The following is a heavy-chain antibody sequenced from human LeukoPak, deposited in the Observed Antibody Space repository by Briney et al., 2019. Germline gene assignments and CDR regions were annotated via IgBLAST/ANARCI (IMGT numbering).Heavy chain of an antibody. D-gene: IGHD3-22*01. CDR3: ASAKYYYDGSGYYSFDY. Sequence: SQTLSLTCALSRDSVSSNSAAWNWIRQSPSRGLEWLGRTYYRSKWYNNYALSVKSRITINPDTSKNQFSLQLNSVTPEDTAVYYCASAKYYYDGSGYYSFDYWGQGTLVTVSS. CDR1: RDSVSSNSAA. CDR2: TYYRSKWYN. J-gene: IGHJ4*02. V-gene: IGHV6-1*01.